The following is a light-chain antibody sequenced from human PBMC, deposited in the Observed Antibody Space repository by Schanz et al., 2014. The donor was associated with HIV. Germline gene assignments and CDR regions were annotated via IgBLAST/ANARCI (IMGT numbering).Light chain of an antibody. V-gene: IGLV2-14*03. CDR1: YTDLGAYNY. J-gene: IGLJ3*02. CDR3: STYTTSKTWV. CDR2: GVN. Sequence: QSALTQPASVSGSPGQSVTISCTGTYTDLGAYNYVSWYQQHPGRAPRLLIYGVNGRPSGISDRFSGSKSGTAASLTISGLQAEDEAEYYCSTYTTSKTWVFSGGTKVTVL.